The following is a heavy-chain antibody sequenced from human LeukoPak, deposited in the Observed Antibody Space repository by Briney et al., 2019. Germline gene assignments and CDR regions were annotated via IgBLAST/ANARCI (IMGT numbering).Heavy chain of an antibody. CDR1: GASISNSNW. D-gene: IGHD6-6*01. CDR3: AREGKPEYSSSSYAFDI. V-gene: IGHV4-4*02. Sequence: SETLSLTCAVSGASISNSNWLSWVRQPPGKGLEWIAEIYHTGITNYNPSLKSRVTISVDKSKNQFSLNLNSVTAADTAVYYCAREGKPEYSSSSYAFDIWGQGTMVTVSS. J-gene: IGHJ3*02. CDR2: IYHTGIT.